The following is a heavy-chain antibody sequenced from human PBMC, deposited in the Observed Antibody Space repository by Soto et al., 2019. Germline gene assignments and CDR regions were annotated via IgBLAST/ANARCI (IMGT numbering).Heavy chain of an antibody. CDR3: ARDNRISTTYCTNGVCYTPRGYYYYGMDV. V-gene: IGHV4-61*01. D-gene: IGHD2-8*01. CDR2: IYYSGST. CDR1: GGSVSSGSYY. Sequence: SETLSLTCTVSGGSVSSGSYYWSWIRQPPGKGLEWIGYIYYSGSTNYNPSLKSRVTISVDTSKNQFSLKLSSVTAADTAVYYCARDNRISTTYCTNGVCYTPRGYYYYGMDVWGQGTTVTVSS. J-gene: IGHJ6*02.